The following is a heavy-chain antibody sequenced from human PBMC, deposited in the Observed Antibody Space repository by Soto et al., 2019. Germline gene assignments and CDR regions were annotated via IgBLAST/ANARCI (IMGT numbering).Heavy chain of an antibody. CDR3: ARHVSHSSSWYLGS. V-gene: IGHV4-39*01. D-gene: IGHD6-13*01. J-gene: IGHJ5*02. CDR1: GGSVSSTSYY. Sequence: PSETLSLTCTVSGGSVSSTSYYWGWIRQPPGKGLEWIGTIYYSGTTYYNPSLKSRVTMSVDTSKNRFSLKLNSVTAADTAVYYYARHVSHSSSWYLGSWGQGTLVTVSS. CDR2: IYYSGTT.